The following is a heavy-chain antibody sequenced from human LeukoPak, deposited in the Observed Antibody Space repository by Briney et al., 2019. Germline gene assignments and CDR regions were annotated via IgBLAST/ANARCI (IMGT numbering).Heavy chain of an antibody. Sequence: GGSLRLSCAASGFTFSSYGMSWVRQAPGKGLEWVSAISGSGGSTYYADSVKGRFTISRDNSKKSLYLQMSSLRAEDTAVYYCARGRLRGFTGYDRCDFDLWGQGTLVTVSS. CDR3: ARGRLRGFTGYDRCDFDL. CDR2: ISGSGGST. V-gene: IGHV3-23*01. D-gene: IGHD5-12*01. CDR1: GFTFSSYG. J-gene: IGHJ4*02.